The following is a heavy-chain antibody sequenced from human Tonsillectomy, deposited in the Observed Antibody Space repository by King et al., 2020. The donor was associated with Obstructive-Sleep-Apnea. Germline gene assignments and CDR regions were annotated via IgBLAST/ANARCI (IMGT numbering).Heavy chain of an antibody. J-gene: IGHJ5*02. CDR3: ARDRAAAGFDP. Sequence: QLQESGSGLVKPSQTLSLTCAVSVGSINSGGYSWSWIRQPPGKGLEWIGYIYHSGTTYYNPSLKSRVTISVDRSKNQFSLNLGSVTAADTAVYYCARDRAAAGFDPWGQGTLVTVSS. D-gene: IGHD6-13*01. CDR2: IYHSGTT. V-gene: IGHV4-30-2*01. CDR1: VGSINSGGYS.